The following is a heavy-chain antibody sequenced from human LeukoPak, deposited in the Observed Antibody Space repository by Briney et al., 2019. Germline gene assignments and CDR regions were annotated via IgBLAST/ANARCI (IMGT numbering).Heavy chain of an antibody. V-gene: IGHV4-59*01. CDR2: IYYSGST. J-gene: IGHJ4*02. D-gene: IGHD5-12*01. CDR3: ARDHRYSGYDYGGYYFDY. Sequence: PSETLSLTCTVSGGSISSYYWSWIRQPPGKGLEWIGYIYYSGSTNYNPSLKSRVTISVDTSKNQSSLKLSSVTAADTAVYYCARDHRYSGYDYGGYYFDYWGQGTLVTVSS. CDR1: GGSISSYY.